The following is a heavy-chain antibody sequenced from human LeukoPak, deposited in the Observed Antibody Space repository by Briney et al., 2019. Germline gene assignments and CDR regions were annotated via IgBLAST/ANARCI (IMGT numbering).Heavy chain of an antibody. CDR1: GYSFTSYW. J-gene: IGHJ4*02. CDR2: IYPGDSDT. CDR3: ARPYCSTTSCSYYFDY. Sequence: GESLKISCKGSGYSFTSYWIGWVRQMPGKGLEWMGIIYPGDSDTRYSPSFQGQVTISADKSINTAYLQWSSLKASDTAMYYCARPYCSTTSCSYYFDYWGQGTLVTVSS. V-gene: IGHV5-51*01. D-gene: IGHD2-2*01.